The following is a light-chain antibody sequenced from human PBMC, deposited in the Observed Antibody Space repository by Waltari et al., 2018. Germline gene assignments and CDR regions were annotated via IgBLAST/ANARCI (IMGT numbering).Light chain of an antibody. CDR2: GSS. J-gene: IGKJ1*01. CDR1: QSVSRS. CDR3: QHYVRLPAT. V-gene: IGKV3-20*01. Sequence: ESVLTQSPGTLSLLPGERATLSCRASQSVSRSLAWYQQKPGQAPRLLIYGSSSRATGIPDRFIGSGSGTDFSLTINRLEPEDFAVYYCQHYVRLPATFGQGTKVDIK.